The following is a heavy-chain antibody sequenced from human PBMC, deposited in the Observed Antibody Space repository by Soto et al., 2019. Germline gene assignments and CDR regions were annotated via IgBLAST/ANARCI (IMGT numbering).Heavy chain of an antibody. J-gene: IGHJ6*02. V-gene: IGHV3-7*05. CDR1: GFTFRTYW. D-gene: IGHD2-2*01. Sequence: EVQLVESGGGLVQPGGSLRLSCGASGFTFRTYWLSWVRQVPGKGLEWVANINQDGSEKNYVDSVKGRFTISRDNAKKSLYLQMSSLRAEDTALYYCARDGSTSWYCYDYHGMDVWGQGTTVTVSS. CDR3: ARDGSTSWYCYDYHGMDV. CDR2: INQDGSEK.